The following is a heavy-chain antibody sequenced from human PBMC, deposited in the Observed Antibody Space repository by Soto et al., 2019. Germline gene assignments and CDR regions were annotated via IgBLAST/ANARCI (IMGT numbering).Heavy chain of an antibody. CDR2: IHPKSGAT. CDR1: GYTFTGYY. V-gene: IGHV1-2*04. D-gene: IGHD4-4*01. CDR3: ARERTVANWFDP. Sequence: QVQLVQSGAEVKKPGASVKVSCKASGYTFTGYYLHWVRQAPGQGLEWIGWIHPKSGATNYAQKFQGWVTMTRDTSISTAYMELTGLKSDDTAVYFCARERTVANWFDPWGPGTRVTVSS. J-gene: IGHJ5*02.